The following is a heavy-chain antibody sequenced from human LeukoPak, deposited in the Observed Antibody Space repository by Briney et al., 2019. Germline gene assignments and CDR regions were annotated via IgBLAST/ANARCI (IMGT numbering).Heavy chain of an antibody. J-gene: IGHJ4*02. D-gene: IGHD6-19*01. CDR3: ARTEARAVAGTTFDY. CDR2: IYSGGST. V-gene: IGHV3-53*01. CDR1: GFTVSSNY. Sequence: GGSLRLSCAASGFTVSSNYMSWVRQAPGKGLEWVSVIYSGGSTYYADSVKGRFTISRDNSKNTLYLQMNSLRAEDTAVYYCARTEARAVAGTTFDYWGQGTLVTVSS.